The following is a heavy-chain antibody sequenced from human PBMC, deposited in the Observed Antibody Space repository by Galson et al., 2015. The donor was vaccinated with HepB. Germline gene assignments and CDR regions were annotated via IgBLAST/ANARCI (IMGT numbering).Heavy chain of an antibody. CDR2: IIPMLEIA. CDR1: EGTFSSYT. Sequence: SVKVSCKASEGTFSSYTISWVRQAPGQGLEWMGRIIPMLEIANYTQKFQGRVTITADKSTSTAYMELSSLRSEDTAVYYCAREEEVGGMGGIWGQGTRVTVSS. CDR3: AREEEVGGMGGI. D-gene: IGHD1-26*01. V-gene: IGHV1-69*04. J-gene: IGHJ4*02.